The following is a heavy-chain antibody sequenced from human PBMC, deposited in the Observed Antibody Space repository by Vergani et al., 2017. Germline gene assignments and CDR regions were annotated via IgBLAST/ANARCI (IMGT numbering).Heavy chain of an antibody. V-gene: IGHV1-2*02. D-gene: IGHD3-16*01. J-gene: IGHJ4*02. CDR1: GYTFTGYY. CDR2: INPNSGGA. Sequence: QVQLVQSGAEVKKPGASVKVSCKASGYTFTGYYMHWVRKAPGQGLEWMGWINPNSGGANFAQKFQGRVTMTRDTSMSTAYMELSRLRSDDTAVYYCARGEDMLTFGGAYDYWGQGTLVTVSS. CDR3: ARGEDMLTFGGAYDY.